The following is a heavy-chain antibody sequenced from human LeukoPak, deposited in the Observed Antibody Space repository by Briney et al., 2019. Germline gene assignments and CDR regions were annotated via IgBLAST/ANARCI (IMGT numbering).Heavy chain of an antibody. Sequence: SVKVSCKASGGTFSSYAISWVRQAPGQGLEWMGGIIPIFGTANYAQKFQGRVTITADESTSTAYMELSSLRSEDTAVYYCARGVITFGGVIVPNAFDIWGQGTMVTVSS. D-gene: IGHD3-16*02. V-gene: IGHV1-69*01. CDR3: ARGVITFGGVIVPNAFDI. CDR2: IIPIFGTA. J-gene: IGHJ3*02. CDR1: GGTFSSYA.